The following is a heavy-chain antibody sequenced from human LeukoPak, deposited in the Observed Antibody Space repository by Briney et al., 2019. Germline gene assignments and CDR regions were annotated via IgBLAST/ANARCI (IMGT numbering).Heavy chain of an antibody. V-gene: IGHV3-30*03. D-gene: IGHD3-9*01. CDR1: GFTFSSYG. CDR2: ISYDGSNK. J-gene: IGHJ3*02. CDR3: ARDLSNKILTTYYDVFDI. Sequence: GGSLRLSCAASGFTFSSYGMHWVRQAPGKGLEWVAVISYDGSNKYYADSVKGRFTISRENSKNTLYLQMNSLRAEDTAVYYCARDLSNKILTTYYDVFDIWGQGTLVTVSS.